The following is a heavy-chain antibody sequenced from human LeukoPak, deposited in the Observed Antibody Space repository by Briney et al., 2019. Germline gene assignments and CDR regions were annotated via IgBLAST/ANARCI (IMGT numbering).Heavy chain of an antibody. J-gene: IGHJ4*02. V-gene: IGHV1-58*01. Sequence: SVKVSCKASGFASTNFAVQWVRQARGQRLEWIGWIIVGSGATKCAQDFQERVTITRDLSTSTLYMELRSLTSEDTAVYYCAADLSNPRMGASYLDSWGQGTLVTVSS. CDR1: GFASTNFA. CDR3: AADLSNPRMGASYLDS. CDR2: IIVGSGAT. D-gene: IGHD3-16*01.